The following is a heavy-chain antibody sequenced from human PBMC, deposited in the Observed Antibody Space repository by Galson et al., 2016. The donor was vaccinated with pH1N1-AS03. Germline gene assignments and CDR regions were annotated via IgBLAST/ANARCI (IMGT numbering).Heavy chain of an antibody. J-gene: IGHJ3*02. CDR1: GYTFSTYG. V-gene: IGHV1-18*04. Sequence: SVKVSCKASGYTFSTYGVSWVRQAPGPAVEWLGWISGYDDDTNYAHNAAGRVTMTTDKSTSTEYMELRSMRAADTAVYYCARARDFRPDTFDIWGQGTWVTVSS. CDR3: ARARDFRPDTFDI. CDR2: ISGYDDDT.